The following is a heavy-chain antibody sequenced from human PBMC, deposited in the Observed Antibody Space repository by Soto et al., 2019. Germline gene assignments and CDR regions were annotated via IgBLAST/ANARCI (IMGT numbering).Heavy chain of an antibody. D-gene: IGHD4-17*01. V-gene: IGHV1-8*01. Sequence: ASVKVSCKASGYTFTSYDINWVRQATGQGLEWMGWMNPNSGNTGYAQKFQGRVTMTRNTSISTAYMELSSLRSEDTAVYYCARAPETTVTTGYWFDPWGQGTLVTVSS. CDR1: GYTFTSYD. CDR3: ARAPETTVTTGYWFDP. J-gene: IGHJ5*02. CDR2: MNPNSGNT.